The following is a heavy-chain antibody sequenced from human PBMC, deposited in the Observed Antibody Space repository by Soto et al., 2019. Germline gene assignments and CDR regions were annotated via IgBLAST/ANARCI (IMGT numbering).Heavy chain of an antibody. D-gene: IGHD4-17*01. J-gene: IGHJ3*02. CDR1: GFTFTSYA. CDR3: AKDPNGNYVGAFDM. Sequence: EVQLLVSGGGLVQPGGSLRLSCIASGFTFTSYAMNWVRQAPGKGPEWVSGISTSGGSTYYAASVKGRFTISRDNSKNTLYLQMSSLRADDTALYYCAKDPNGNYVGAFDMRGQGTMVTVSS. V-gene: IGHV3-23*01. CDR2: ISTSGGST.